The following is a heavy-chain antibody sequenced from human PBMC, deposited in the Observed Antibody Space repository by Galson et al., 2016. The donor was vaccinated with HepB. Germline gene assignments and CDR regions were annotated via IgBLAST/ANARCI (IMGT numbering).Heavy chain of an antibody. Sequence: SLRLSCAASGFRFSSYVVSWVRQAPGKGLEWVSGISGSGGRTYYADSVKGRFTISRDNSKNTVYLQMNSLRVEDTALYYCAKDGYFASGSALYGMDVWGQGITVTVSS. J-gene: IGHJ6*02. CDR3: AKDGYFASGSALYGMDV. CDR2: ISGSGGRT. V-gene: IGHV3-23*01. CDR1: GFRFSSYV. D-gene: IGHD3-10*01.